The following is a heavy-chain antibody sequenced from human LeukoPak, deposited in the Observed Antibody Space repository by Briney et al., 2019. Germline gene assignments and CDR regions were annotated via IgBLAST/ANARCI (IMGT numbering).Heavy chain of an antibody. Sequence: ASVKASCKASGYTFTSYGISWVRQAPGQGLEWMGWISGYNGNTNYAQKLQGRVTMTTDTSTSTAYMELRSLRSDDTAVYYCARDQGLYSSSWFDYWGQGTLVTVSS. CDR3: ARDQGLYSSSWFDY. J-gene: IGHJ4*02. V-gene: IGHV1-18*01. D-gene: IGHD6-13*01. CDR1: GYTFTSYG. CDR2: ISGYNGNT.